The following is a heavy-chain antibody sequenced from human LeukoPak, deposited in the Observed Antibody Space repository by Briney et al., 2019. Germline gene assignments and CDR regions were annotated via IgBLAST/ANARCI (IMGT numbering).Heavy chain of an antibody. V-gene: IGHV3-30*02. CDR1: GFTFSSYG. Sequence: PGGSLRLSCAASGFTFSSYGMHWVRQAPGKGLEWVAFIRYDGSNKYYADSVRGRFTISRDNSKNTLYLQMNSLRAEDTAVYYCAKAQETTPTYYDILTGYYNGPQGRNYYYYMDVWGKGTTVTISS. D-gene: IGHD3-9*01. J-gene: IGHJ6*03. CDR2: IRYDGSNK. CDR3: AKAQETTPTYYDILTGYYNGPQGRNYYYYMDV.